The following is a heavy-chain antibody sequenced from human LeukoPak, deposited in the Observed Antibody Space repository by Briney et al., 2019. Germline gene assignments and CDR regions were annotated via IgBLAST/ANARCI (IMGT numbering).Heavy chain of an antibody. CDR2: IETSGST. Sequence: SQTLSLTCTVSGASISSGGYFWSWIRQPAGKGVEWVGRIETSGSTNYNPSLKSRVTISVDTSKNQFSLKLRSVTAADTAVYYCARALCINGICEWFDPWGQGTLVTVSS. J-gene: IGHJ5*02. CDR3: ARALCINGICEWFDP. V-gene: IGHV4-61*02. CDR1: GASISSGGYF. D-gene: IGHD2-8*01.